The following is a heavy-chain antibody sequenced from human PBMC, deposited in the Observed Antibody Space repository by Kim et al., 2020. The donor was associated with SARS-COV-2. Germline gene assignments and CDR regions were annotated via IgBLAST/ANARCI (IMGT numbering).Heavy chain of an antibody. V-gene: IGHV1-2*06. Sequence: ASVKVSCKASGYTFTGYYMHWVRQAPGQGLEWMGRINPNSGGTNYAQKFQGRVTMTRDTSISTAYMELSRLRSDDTAVYYCARHMTLYYYDSSGYFDYWGQGTLVTVSS. CDR3: ARHMTLYYYDSSGYFDY. D-gene: IGHD3-22*01. CDR1: GYTFTGYY. J-gene: IGHJ4*02. CDR2: INPNSGGT.